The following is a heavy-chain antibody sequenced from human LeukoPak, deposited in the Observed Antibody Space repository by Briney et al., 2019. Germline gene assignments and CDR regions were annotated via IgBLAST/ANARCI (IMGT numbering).Heavy chain of an antibody. J-gene: IGHJ6*02. CDR2: ISGDGTAR. Sequence: GGSLRLSYAASGFTSSSYWMHWVRQVPGKGLVWVSRISGDGTARNYADSVKGRFTISRDNSKNTLYLQMNSLRAEDTAVYYCARDASGYYGMDVWGQGTTVTVSS. CDR1: GFTSSSYW. V-gene: IGHV3-74*01. D-gene: IGHD3-10*01. CDR3: ARDASGYYGMDV.